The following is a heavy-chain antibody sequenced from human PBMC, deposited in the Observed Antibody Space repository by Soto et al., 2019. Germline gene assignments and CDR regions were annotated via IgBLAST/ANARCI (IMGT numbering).Heavy chain of an antibody. CDR3: ARVRGTSGIAAYYYGMDV. J-gene: IGHJ6*02. CDR1: GGSISSSNW. V-gene: IGHV4-4*02. Sequence: QVQLQESGPGLVKPSGTLSLTCAVSGGSISSSNWWSWVRQHPGKGLEWIGEIYHSGTTNYNPSLKSRVTISVDKSKNPFSLKLVSVTAADTAVYYCARVRGTSGIAAYYYGMDVLGQGTTVTVSS. D-gene: IGHD6-25*01. CDR2: IYHSGTT.